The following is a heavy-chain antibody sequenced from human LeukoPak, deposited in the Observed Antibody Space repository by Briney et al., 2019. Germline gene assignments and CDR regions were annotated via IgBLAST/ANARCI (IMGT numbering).Heavy chain of an antibody. D-gene: IGHD3-16*01. Sequence: GGSLRLSCAVSGLTFNNYAMSWVRRAPGKGLEWVSAISKSGDHTYYAASAKGRFTIYRDNSKNTQYLQMNSLRAEDTAVYYCATSWGPDTSAFRWGRDGMDVWGQGTTVIVS. CDR2: ISKSGDHT. J-gene: IGHJ6*02. CDR1: GLTFNNYA. CDR3: ATSWGPDTSAFRWGRDGMDV. V-gene: IGHV3-23*01.